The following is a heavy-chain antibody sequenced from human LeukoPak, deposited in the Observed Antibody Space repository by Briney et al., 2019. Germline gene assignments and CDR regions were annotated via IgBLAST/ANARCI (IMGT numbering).Heavy chain of an antibody. CDR3: ARLGSTFDI. J-gene: IGHJ3*02. CDR1: GGSISSYY. Sequence: KPSETLSLTRTVSGGSISSYYWTWIRQPPGKGLEWIGYIFYSGGSNYNPSLKSRVTISVDTSKNHFSLKLSSVTAADTAVYYCARLGSTFDIWGQGTMVTVSS. D-gene: IGHD2-2*01. V-gene: IGHV4-59*08. CDR2: IFYSGGS.